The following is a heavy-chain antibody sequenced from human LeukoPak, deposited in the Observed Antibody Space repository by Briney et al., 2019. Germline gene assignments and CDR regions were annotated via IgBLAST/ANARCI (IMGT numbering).Heavy chain of an antibody. V-gene: IGHV4-34*01. Sequence: SETLSLTCAVYGGSFSGYYWSWIRQPPGKGLEWIGEINHSGSTNYNPSLKSRVTISVDTSKNQFSLKLSSVTAADTAVYYCARGFGDIVVVVAATGMDVWGQGTTVTVSS. CDR2: INHSGST. J-gene: IGHJ6*02. CDR1: GGSFSGYY. CDR3: ARGFGDIVVVVAATGMDV. D-gene: IGHD2-15*01.